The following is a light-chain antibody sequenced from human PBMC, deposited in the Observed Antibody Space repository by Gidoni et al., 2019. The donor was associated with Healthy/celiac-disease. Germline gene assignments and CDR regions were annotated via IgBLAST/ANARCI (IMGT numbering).Light chain of an antibody. V-gene: IGKV1-39*01. Sequence: DIQMTHSPSSLSASVGDRVTITCRASQTIASYFNWYHQKPGKAPKLLIYAASNLQSWVPSRFSGSGSGTDFTLTISSLQPEDFATYYCQQSYSTPATFGQGTKVEIK. CDR1: QTIASY. CDR2: AAS. J-gene: IGKJ2*01. CDR3: QQSYSTPAT.